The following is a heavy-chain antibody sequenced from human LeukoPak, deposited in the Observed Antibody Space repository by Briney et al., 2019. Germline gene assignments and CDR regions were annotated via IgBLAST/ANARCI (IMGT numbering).Heavy chain of an antibody. V-gene: IGHV4-30-4*08. CDR1: GGSISSGDYY. CDR2: IYYSGSA. D-gene: IGHD4-17*01. Sequence: SQTLSLTCTVSGGSISSGDYYWSWIRQPPGKGLEWIGYIYYSGSAYYNPSLKSRVTISVDTSKNQFSLKLSSVTAADTAVYYCARAPTTTVTDYFDYWGQGTLVTVSS. CDR3: ARAPTTTVTDYFDY. J-gene: IGHJ4*02.